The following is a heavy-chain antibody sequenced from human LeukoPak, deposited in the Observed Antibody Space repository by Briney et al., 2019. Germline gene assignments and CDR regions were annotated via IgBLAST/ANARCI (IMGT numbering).Heavy chain of an antibody. J-gene: IGHJ4*02. CDR2: IKQDGSEK. V-gene: IGHV3-7*01. CDR1: GFTFSSYW. Sequence: PGGSLRLSCAASGFTFSSYWMSWVRQAPGKGLEWVANIKQDGSEKYYVDSVKGRFTISRDNAKNSLYLQMNSLRAEDTAVYYCARVGRSSGWEYYFDYWGQGTLVTVSS. CDR3: ARVGRSSGWEYYFDY. D-gene: IGHD6-19*01.